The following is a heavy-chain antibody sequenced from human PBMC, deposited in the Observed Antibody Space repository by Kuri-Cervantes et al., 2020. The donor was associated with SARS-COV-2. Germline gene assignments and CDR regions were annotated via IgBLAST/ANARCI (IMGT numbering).Heavy chain of an antibody. CDR3: AKTNTIFGVVSWFDP. Sequence: GESLKISCVPSGFTFSGYDMHWVRQAPGKGLEWVAFIRYDGSNKYYADSVKGRFTISRDNSKNTLYLQMNSLRAEDTAVYYCAKTNTIFGVVSWFDPWGQGTLVTVSS. V-gene: IGHV3-30*02. CDR1: GFTFSGYD. CDR2: IRYDGSNK. D-gene: IGHD3-3*01. J-gene: IGHJ5*02.